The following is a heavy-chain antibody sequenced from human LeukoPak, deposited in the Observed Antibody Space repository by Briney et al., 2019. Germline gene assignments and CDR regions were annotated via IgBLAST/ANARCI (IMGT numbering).Heavy chain of an antibody. CDR1: GGTFSSYA. V-gene: IGHV3-33*01. D-gene: IGHD3-9*01. Sequence: SCKASGGTFSSYAMHWVRQAPGKGLEWVAAIWYDGRNKYYADSVKGRFTISRDNSKNTLYLQMNSLRAEDTAVYYCARDFDPREGALDYWGQGTLVTVSS. CDR3: ARDFDPREGALDY. CDR2: IWYDGRNK. J-gene: IGHJ4*02.